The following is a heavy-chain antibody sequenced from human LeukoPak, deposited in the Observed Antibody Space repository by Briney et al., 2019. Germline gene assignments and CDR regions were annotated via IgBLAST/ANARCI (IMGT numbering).Heavy chain of an antibody. CDR1: GYTFTGYY. J-gene: IGHJ4*02. V-gene: IGHV1-2*02. Sequence: ASVKVSCKASGYTFTGYYMHWVRQAPGQGLEWMGWLNPNSGGTHYAQKFQGRVTMTRDTSISTAYMERSRLRSDDTAVYYCARGYCSGGSCFRFDYWGQGTLVTVSS. D-gene: IGHD2-15*01. CDR2: LNPNSGGT. CDR3: ARGYCSGGSCFRFDY.